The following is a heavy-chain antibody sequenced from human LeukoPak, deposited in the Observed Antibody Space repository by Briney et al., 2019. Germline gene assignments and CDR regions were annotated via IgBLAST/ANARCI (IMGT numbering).Heavy chain of an antibody. CDR2: IKSKTDGGTT. V-gene: IGHV3-15*01. Sequence: PGGSLRLSCAASGFTFSNAWMSWVRQAPGKGLEWVGRIKSKTDGGTTDYAAPVKGRSTISRDDSKNTLYLQMNSLKTEDTAVYYCTTDPPIFLGGSYENNYFDYWGQGTLVTVSS. D-gene: IGHD1-26*01. CDR1: GFTFSNAW. J-gene: IGHJ4*02. CDR3: TTDPPIFLGGSYENNYFDY.